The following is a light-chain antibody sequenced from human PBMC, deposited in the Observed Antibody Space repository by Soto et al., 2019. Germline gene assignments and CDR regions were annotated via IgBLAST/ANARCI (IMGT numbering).Light chain of an antibody. CDR3: LHDYNFPLT. CDR2: YAS. Sequence: AIQMTQSQSSLSAYVGDRVTITCRASQGIGNDLGWYQQKPGKAPKLLISYASSLQSGVPSRFSGSGSGTDFALTSSSLQPEDFATYYCLHDYNFPLTFGGGTKVEIK. V-gene: IGKV1-6*01. J-gene: IGKJ4*01. CDR1: QGIGND.